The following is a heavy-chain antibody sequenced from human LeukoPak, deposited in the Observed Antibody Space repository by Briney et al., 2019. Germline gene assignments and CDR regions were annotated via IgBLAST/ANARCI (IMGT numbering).Heavy chain of an antibody. J-gene: IGHJ4*02. D-gene: IGHD3-22*01. CDR1: GYTFTSYD. V-gene: IGHV1-8*01. CDR2: MNPNSGNT. CDR3: ARVSAGYYYDSSVKQNDY. Sequence: ASVKVSCKASGYTFTSYDINWVRQATGQGLEWMGWMNPNSGNTGYAQKFQGRVTMTRNTSISTAYMELSSLRSEDTAVYYCARVSAGYYYDSSVKQNDYWGQGTLVTVSS.